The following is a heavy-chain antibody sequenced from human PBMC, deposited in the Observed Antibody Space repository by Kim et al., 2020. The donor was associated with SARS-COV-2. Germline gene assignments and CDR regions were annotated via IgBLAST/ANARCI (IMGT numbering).Heavy chain of an antibody. Sequence: ASVKVSCKASGYTFTSYYMHWVRQAPGQGLEWMGIINPSGGSTSYAQKFQGRVTMTRDTSTSTVYMELSSLRSEDTAVYYCARGYYYDSSGYDAFDIWGQGTMVTVSS. CDR3: ARGYYYDSSGYDAFDI. V-gene: IGHV1-46*01. D-gene: IGHD3-22*01. CDR1: GYTFTSYY. CDR2: INPSGGST. J-gene: IGHJ3*02.